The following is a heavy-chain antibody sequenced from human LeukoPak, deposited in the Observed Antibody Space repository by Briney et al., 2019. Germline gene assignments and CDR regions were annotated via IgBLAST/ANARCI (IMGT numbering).Heavy chain of an antibody. CDR3: AKLYAPAHTVDI. CDR2: ISSSGGSR. D-gene: IGHD2-2*01. CDR1: GFTFSSYF. Sequence: PGGSLSLSCVASGFTFSSYFMSWVRQPPGKGLEWVSGISSSGGSRHYADCVKGHFTISRANSKNTLFLEMHRLRTEHTAVYYCAKLYAPAHTVDIWGQGTMVTVSS. V-gene: IGHV3-23*01. J-gene: IGHJ3*02.